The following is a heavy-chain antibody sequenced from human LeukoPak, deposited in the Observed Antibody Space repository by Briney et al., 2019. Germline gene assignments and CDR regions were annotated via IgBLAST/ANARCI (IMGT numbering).Heavy chain of an antibody. CDR2: ISSSGSTI. J-gene: IGHJ5*02. Sequence: GGSLRLSCAASGFTFRSYAMSWVRQAPGKGLEWVSYISSSGSTIYYADSVKGRFTISRDNAKNSLYLQMNSLRAEDTAVYYCARFLGYCSGGSCSDPNWFDPWGQGTLVTDST. CDR3: ARFLGYCSGGSCSDPNWFDP. CDR1: GFTFRSYA. V-gene: IGHV3-48*03. D-gene: IGHD2-15*01.